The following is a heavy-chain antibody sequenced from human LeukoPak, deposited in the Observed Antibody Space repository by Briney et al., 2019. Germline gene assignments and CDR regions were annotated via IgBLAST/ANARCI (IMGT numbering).Heavy chain of an antibody. V-gene: IGHV4-59*01. D-gene: IGHD3-16*01. J-gene: IGHJ4*02. CDR1: GGSIRNYY. CDR3: ASSHTYQPYYFDY. CDR2: IYYSGST. Sequence: SETLSLTCSVSGGSIRNYYWSWIRQPPGKGLEWIGYIYYSGSTNYNPSLKSRVTISVDASKNQFSLKLSSVTAADTAVYYCASSHTYQPYYFDYWGQGTLVTVSS.